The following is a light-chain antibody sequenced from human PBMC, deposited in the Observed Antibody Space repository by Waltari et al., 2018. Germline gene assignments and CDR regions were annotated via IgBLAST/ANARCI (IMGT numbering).Light chain of an antibody. J-gene: IGKJ4*01. Sequence: DIQMTQSPSTLSPSVGDRVSITCRASQSIGSSLAWYQQKPGKAPKVVIYEASSLESGVPSRFSGSGSGTEFTLTISSLQPDDFATYYCQQCNSYLLTFGGGTKVEIK. CDR1: QSIGSS. CDR3: QQCNSYLLT. V-gene: IGKV1-5*03. CDR2: EAS.